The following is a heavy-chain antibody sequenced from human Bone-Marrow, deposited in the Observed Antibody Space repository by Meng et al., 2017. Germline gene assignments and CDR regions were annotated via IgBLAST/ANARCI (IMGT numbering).Heavy chain of an antibody. D-gene: IGHD1-26*01. Sequence: GLGKPPQTLSLTCTVAGDSMSRGGSYWSWIRQQPGKGLEWIGYIYYSGSTYYNPSLKSLVTISVDTSKNQFSLKLSSVTAADTAVYYCARVGYSGSRVTSYYFDYWGQGTLVTVSS. CDR2: IYYSGST. CDR1: GDSMSRGGSY. V-gene: IGHV4-31*01. J-gene: IGHJ4*02. CDR3: ARVGYSGSRVTSYYFDY.